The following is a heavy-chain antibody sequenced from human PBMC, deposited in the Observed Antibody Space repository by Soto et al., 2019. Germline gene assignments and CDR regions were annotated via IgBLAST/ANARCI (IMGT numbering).Heavy chain of an antibody. CDR3: PGDDGHWTGGRGDEFPMDV. Sequence: EVQLVESGGGLVQPGGSLRLSCAASGFSVSSKYMSWVRQAPGKGLEWVSLMQSGGSTYYAGSVNGRFTISSDNYENTLFLQTNSLRGEDTGVYYCPGDDGHWTGGRGDEFPMDVWSNVTTVIV. CDR1: GFSVSSKY. D-gene: IGHD2-15*01. CDR2: MQSGGST. J-gene: IGHJ6*03. V-gene: IGHV3-66*01.